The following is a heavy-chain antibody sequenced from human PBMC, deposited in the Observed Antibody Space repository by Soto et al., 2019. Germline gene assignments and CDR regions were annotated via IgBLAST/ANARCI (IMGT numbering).Heavy chain of an antibody. CDR3: ARIYGFWSGRDPDYFYGLDV. V-gene: IGHV1-69*06. Sequence: SLKVSCNASGGTFNSYATSWVRQAPGQGHEWMGGFIPIFGTANYAQKFQARVTITADKSTSTAYMELSSLRSEDTAVYYCARIYGFWSGRDPDYFYGLDVWGHVNTFPVAS. CDR2: FIPIFGTA. J-gene: IGHJ6*02. D-gene: IGHD3-3*01. CDR1: GGTFNSYA.